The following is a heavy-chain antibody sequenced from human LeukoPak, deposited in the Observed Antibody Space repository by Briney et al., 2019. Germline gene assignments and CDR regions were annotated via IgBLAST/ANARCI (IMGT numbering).Heavy chain of an antibody. CDR3: ARRILTGYYDNWFDP. D-gene: IGHD3-9*01. Sequence: PGGSLRLSCAASGFTFSSYEMHWVRQAPGKGLEWVSYISSSDSTIYYADSVKGRFTISRDNAKNSLYLQMNSLRAEDTAVYYCARRILTGYYDNWFDPWGQGTLVTVSS. J-gene: IGHJ5*02. V-gene: IGHV3-48*03. CDR2: ISSSDSTI. CDR1: GFTFSSYE.